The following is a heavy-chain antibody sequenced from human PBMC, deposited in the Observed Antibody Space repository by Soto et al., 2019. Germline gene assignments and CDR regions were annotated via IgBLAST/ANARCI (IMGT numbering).Heavy chain of an antibody. V-gene: IGHV4-34*01. CDR2: INHSGST. CDR1: GGSFSGYY. D-gene: IGHD3-3*01. Sequence: SETLSLTCAVYGGSFSGYYWSWIRQPPGKGLEWIGEINHSGSTNYNPSLKSRVTISVDTSKNQFSLKLSSVTAADTAVYYCGKGTYYDFWSGYWTYYYYYYMDVWGKGTTVTVSS. J-gene: IGHJ6*03. CDR3: GKGTYYDFWSGYWTYYYYYYMDV.